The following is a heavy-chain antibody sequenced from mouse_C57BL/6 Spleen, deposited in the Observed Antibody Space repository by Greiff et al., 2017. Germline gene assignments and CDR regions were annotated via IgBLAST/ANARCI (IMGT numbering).Heavy chain of an antibody. D-gene: IGHD1-1*01. J-gene: IGHJ2*01. CDR2: IYPGSGST. Sequence: QVQLQQPGAELVKPGASVKMSCKASGYTFTSYWITWVKQRPGQGLEWFGDIYPGSGSTNYNEKFKSKATLTVDTSSSTAYMQLSSLTSEDSAVYYCARWGLYYGSSYEDDWRQGTTLTVSS. V-gene: IGHV1-55*01. CDR1: GYTFTSYW. CDR3: ARWGLYYGSSYEDD.